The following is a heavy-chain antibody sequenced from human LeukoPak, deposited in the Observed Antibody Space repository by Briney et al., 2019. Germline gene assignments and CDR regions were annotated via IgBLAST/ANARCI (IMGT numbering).Heavy chain of an antibody. J-gene: IGHJ4*02. Sequence: GGSLRLSCSASGFTFSSCAMHWVRQAPGKGLEYVSAISSNGGSTYYADSVKGRFTISRDNSKNTLYLHMSSLSAEDTAVYYCVKDAVTMVRGYYFDYWAQGTLVPVSS. CDR2: ISSNGGST. D-gene: IGHD3-10*01. CDR3: VKDAVTMVRGYYFDY. V-gene: IGHV3-64D*06. CDR1: GFTFSSCA.